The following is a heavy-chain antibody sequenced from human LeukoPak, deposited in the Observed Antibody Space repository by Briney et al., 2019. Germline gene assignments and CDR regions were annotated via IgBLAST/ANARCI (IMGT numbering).Heavy chain of an antibody. CDR3: ARAFDYGSSNWFDP. Sequence: SETLSLTCTVSGCSISDYYLSWIRQPAGKGLEWVGRIHTSGSNNYNPSLKSRVDMSVNTSKSQLSLRLSSVTAAYTAVYYCARAFDYGSSNWFDPWGQGTLVTVSS. D-gene: IGHD3-10*01. CDR2: IHTSGSN. J-gene: IGHJ5*02. CDR1: GCSISDYY. V-gene: IGHV4-4*07.